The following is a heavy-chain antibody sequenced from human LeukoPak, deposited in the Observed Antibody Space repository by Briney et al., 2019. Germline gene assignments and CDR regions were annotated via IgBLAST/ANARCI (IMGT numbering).Heavy chain of an antibody. V-gene: IGHV3-33*01. CDR2: IWYDGSNK. Sequence: GGSLRLSCAASGFTFSSYGMHWVRQAPGKGLEWVAVIWYDGSNKYYVDSVKGRFTISRDNSKNTLYLQMNSLRAEDTAVYYCARVRNRIQLWPLFDYWGQGTLVTVSS. CDR1: GFTFSSYG. J-gene: IGHJ4*02. D-gene: IGHD5-18*01. CDR3: ARVRNRIQLWPLFDY.